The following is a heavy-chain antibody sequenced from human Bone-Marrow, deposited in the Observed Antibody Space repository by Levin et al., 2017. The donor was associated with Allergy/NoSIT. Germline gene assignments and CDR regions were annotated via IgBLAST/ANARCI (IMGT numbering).Heavy chain of an antibody. CDR2: ISGSGGST. V-gene: IGHV3-23*01. Sequence: GGSLRLSCAASGFTFSSYAMSWVRQAPGKGLEWVSAISGSGGSTYYADSVKGRFTISRDNSKNTLYLQMNSLRAEDTAVYYCAKGSGLMGYSSSAYYFDYWGQGTLVTVSS. J-gene: IGHJ4*02. D-gene: IGHD6-13*01. CDR3: AKGSGLMGYSSSAYYFDY. CDR1: GFTFSSYA.